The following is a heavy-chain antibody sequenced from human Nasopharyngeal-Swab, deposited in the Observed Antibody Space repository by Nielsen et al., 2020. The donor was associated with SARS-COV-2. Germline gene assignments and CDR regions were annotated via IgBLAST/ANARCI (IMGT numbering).Heavy chain of an antibody. CDR3: ARGWYSGPDY. CDR1: GYSFTSYW. CDR2: IYPSDSET. J-gene: IGHJ4*02. V-gene: IGHV5-51*01. D-gene: IGHD6-19*01. Sequence: KVSCKGSGYSFTSYWIAWVRQMPGKGLEWMGLIYPSDSETRYSPSLEGQVTISADKSISTAYLQWSSLKASDTAMYYCARGWYSGPDYWGQGTLVTVSS.